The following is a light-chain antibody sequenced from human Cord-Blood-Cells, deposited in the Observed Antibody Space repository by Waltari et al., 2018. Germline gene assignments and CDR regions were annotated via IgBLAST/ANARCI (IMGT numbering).Light chain of an antibody. J-gene: IGLJ3*02. CDR3: ETWDSNIWV. V-gene: IGLV4-60*03. Sequence: QPVLTPSSSASASLGSSVKLTCTLSSGHSSYIIAWHQQQPGKAPRYLMKLEGSGSYNKGSGVPDRFSGSSSGADRYLTISNLQSEDEADYYCETWDSNIWVFGGGTKLTVL. CDR2: LEGSGSY. CDR1: SGHSSYI.